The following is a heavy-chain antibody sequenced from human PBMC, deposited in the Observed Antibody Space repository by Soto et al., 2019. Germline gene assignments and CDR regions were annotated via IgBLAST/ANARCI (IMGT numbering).Heavy chain of an antibody. CDR2: MSNSGSFK. D-gene: IGHD3-22*01. CDR3: PRDYYDVSGYPFYDY. CDR1: GFTFGYYY. V-gene: IGHV3-11*01. J-gene: IGHJ4*02. Sequence: PGGSLRLFFAASGFTFGYYYMSWIRQAAGKWLEWVEYMSNSGSFKNNADSVKGLFTISRDNTKNALYLEMNSLRAEDTAIYYCPRDYYDVSGYPFYDYSRPGTLVTVSS.